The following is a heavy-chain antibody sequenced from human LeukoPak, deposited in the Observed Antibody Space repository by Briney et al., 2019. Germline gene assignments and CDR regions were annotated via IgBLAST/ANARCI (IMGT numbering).Heavy chain of an antibody. CDR1: GGSISSSSYY. J-gene: IGHJ4*02. CDR3: VHDSSGYYFDY. D-gene: IGHD3-22*01. Sequence: PSETLSLTCTVSGGSISSSSYYWGWIRQPPGKGLKWIGSIYYSGSTYYNPSLESRVTISVDTSKNQFSLRLSSVTAADTAVYYCVHDSSGYYFDYWGQGTLVTVSS. CDR2: IYYSGST. V-gene: IGHV4-39*01.